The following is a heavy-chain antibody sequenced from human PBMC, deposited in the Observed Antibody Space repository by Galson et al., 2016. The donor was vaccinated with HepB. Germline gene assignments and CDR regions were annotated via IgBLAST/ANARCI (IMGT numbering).Heavy chain of an antibody. V-gene: IGHV3-23*01. J-gene: IGHJ4*02. CDR3: AKERLVRRIFDH. CDR1: GFVFLNFG. Sequence: SLRLSCAASGFVFLNFGLSWVRQAPGKGLEWVASISTRRTTYYSDSVPGRFTISRDNSNNTLYLQMSGLRAEDTAVYYCAKERLVRRIFDHWGQGTLLTVSS. CDR2: ISTRRTT. D-gene: IGHD1-1*01.